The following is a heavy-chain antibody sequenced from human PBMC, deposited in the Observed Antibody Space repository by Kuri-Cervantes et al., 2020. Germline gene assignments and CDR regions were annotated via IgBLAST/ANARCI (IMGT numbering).Heavy chain of an antibody. CDR3: AKDRSWTESTSGSLDY. CDR1: GYTFTSYY. J-gene: IGHJ4*02. Sequence: ASVKVSCKASGYTFTSYYMHWVRQAPGQGLEWMGWISAYNGNTNYAQKLQGRVTMTTDTSTSTAYMELRSLRSDDTAVYSCAKDRSWTESTSGSLDYWGQGTRVTVSS. V-gene: IGHV1-18*04. CDR2: ISAYNGNT. D-gene: IGHD1-1*01.